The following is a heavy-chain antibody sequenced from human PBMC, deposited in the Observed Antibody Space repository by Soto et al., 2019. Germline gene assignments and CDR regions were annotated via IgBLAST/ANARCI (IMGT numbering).Heavy chain of an antibody. CDR1: GFTFRTYA. CDR3: AKVYYNFWSGYDY. V-gene: IGHV3-23*01. J-gene: IGHJ4*02. D-gene: IGHD3-3*01. Sequence: EVQLLESGGGLVQPGGSLRLSCAASGFTFRTYAMSWVRQAPGKGLEWVSAISGSGGSTYYADSVKGRFTISRDNSKNTLYLQVNSLRAEDTGVYYCAKVYYNFWSGYDYWGQGALVTVSS. CDR2: ISGSGGST.